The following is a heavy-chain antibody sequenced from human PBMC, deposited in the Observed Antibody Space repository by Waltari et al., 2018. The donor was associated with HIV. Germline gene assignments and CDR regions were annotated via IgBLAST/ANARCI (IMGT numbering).Heavy chain of an antibody. D-gene: IGHD5-18*01. CDR1: GGSISSSNW. V-gene: IGHV4-4*02. CDR2: IYHSGST. Sequence: QVQLQESGPGLVKPSGTLSLTCAVSGGSISSSNWWRWVRPPPGKGLEWIGEIYHSGSTNYNPSLKSRVTISVDKSKNQFSLKLSSVTAADTAVYYCARDSSTVDTGVGFDPWGQGTLVTVSS. CDR3: ARDSSTVDTGVGFDP. J-gene: IGHJ5*02.